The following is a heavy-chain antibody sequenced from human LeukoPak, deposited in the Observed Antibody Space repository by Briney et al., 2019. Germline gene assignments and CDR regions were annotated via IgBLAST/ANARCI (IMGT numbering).Heavy chain of an antibody. V-gene: IGHV5-51*01. CDR3: ARQDHTSGWYSLDY. Sequence: GESLKISCKGSGYNFSSYWIGWVRQMPGKGLEWMGIIYPGDSDTRYSPSFQGQVTISADKSISTAYLQWSTLKASDTAIYYCARQDHTSGWYSLDYRGQGTLVTVSS. J-gene: IGHJ4*02. CDR2: IYPGDSDT. CDR1: GYNFSSYW. D-gene: IGHD6-19*01.